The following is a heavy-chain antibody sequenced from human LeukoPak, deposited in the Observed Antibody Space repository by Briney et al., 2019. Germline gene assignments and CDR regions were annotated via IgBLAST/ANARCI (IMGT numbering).Heavy chain of an antibody. Sequence: GGSLRLSCAASGFTFSCYCMHWVRQAPGKGLEWVAFIRYDGSNKYYADSVKGRFTISRDNSKNTLYLQMNSLRAEDTAVYYCAKDRLTYFDYWGQGTLVTVSS. CDR1: GFTFSCYC. CDR3: AKDRLTYFDY. CDR2: IRYDGSNK. V-gene: IGHV3-30*02. J-gene: IGHJ4*02. D-gene: IGHD4/OR15-4a*01.